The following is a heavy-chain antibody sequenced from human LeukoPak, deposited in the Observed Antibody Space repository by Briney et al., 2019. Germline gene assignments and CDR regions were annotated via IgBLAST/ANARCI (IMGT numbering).Heavy chain of an antibody. Sequence: ASVKVSCKASGYTFTCYYMHWVRQAPGQGLEWMGWINPNSGGTNYAQKFQGRVTMTRDTSISTAYMELSRLRSDDTAVYYCARANYDFWSGYYTRGWFDPWRQGTLVTVSS. V-gene: IGHV1-2*02. CDR2: INPNSGGT. J-gene: IGHJ5*02. CDR1: GYTFTCYY. CDR3: ARANYDFWSGYYTRGWFDP. D-gene: IGHD3-3*01.